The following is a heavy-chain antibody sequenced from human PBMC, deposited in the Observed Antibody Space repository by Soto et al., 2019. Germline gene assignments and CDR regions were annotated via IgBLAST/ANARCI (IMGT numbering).Heavy chain of an antibody. CDR3: ARGGAVAGTSYFDF. CDR2: ISSSGSGSTI. V-gene: IGHV3-48*03. D-gene: IGHD6-19*01. Sequence: QPGGSLRLSCAASGFTFSRHEMNWVRQAPGKGLEWVSYISSSGSGSTIYYADSVKGRFTISRDNAKNSLYLQMNSLRAEDTAIYYCARGGAVAGTSYFDFWGKGTLVSVSS. CDR1: GFTFSRHE. J-gene: IGHJ4*02.